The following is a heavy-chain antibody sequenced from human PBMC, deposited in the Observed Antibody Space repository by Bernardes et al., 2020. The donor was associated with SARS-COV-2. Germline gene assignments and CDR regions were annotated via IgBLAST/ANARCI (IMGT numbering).Heavy chain of an antibody. CDR3: ARDFTPVVPAATGPFDP. V-gene: IGHV1-2*04. CDR2: INPNSGGT. Sequence: ASVKVSCKASGYTFTGYYMHWVRQAPGQGLEWMGWINPNSGGTNYAQKFQGWVTMTRDTSISTAYMELSRLRSDDTAVYYCARDFTPVVPAATGPFDPWGQGTLVTVSS. J-gene: IGHJ5*02. CDR1: GYTFTGYY. D-gene: IGHD2-2*01.